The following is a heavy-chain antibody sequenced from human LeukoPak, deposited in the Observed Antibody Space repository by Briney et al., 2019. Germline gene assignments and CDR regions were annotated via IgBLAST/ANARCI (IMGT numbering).Heavy chain of an antibody. Sequence: PGGSLRLSCAASGFTFSSYAMHWVRQAPGKGLEWVAVISYDGSNKYYADSVKGRFTISRDNSKNTLYLQMNSLRAEDTAVYYCARDGALMVRDPYPQFHFDYWGQGTLVTVSS. V-gene: IGHV3-30-3*01. CDR3: ARDGALMVRDPYPQFHFDY. CDR2: ISYDGSNK. D-gene: IGHD3-10*01. CDR1: GFTFSSYA. J-gene: IGHJ4*02.